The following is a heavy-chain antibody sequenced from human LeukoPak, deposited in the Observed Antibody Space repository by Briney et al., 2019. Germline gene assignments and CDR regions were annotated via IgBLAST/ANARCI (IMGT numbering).Heavy chain of an antibody. CDR3: ARDLRRITIFGVVIVPNWFDP. Sequence: GGSLRLSCAASGFTFSDYYMSWIRQAPGKGLEWVSYISSSGSTIYHADSVKGRFTISRDNAKNSLYLQMNSLRAEDTAVYYCARDLRRITIFGVVIVPNWFDPWGQGTLVTVSS. J-gene: IGHJ5*02. CDR2: ISSSGSTI. CDR1: GFTFSDYY. V-gene: IGHV3-11*01. D-gene: IGHD3-3*01.